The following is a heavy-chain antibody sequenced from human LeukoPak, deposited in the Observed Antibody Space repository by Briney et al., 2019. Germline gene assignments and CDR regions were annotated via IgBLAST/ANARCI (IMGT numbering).Heavy chain of an antibody. CDR2: ISSSSSYI. CDR1: GFTFSSYS. Sequence: GGSLRLSCAASGFTFSSYSMNWVRQAPGKGLEWVSSISSSSSYIYYADSVKGRFTTSRDNATNSLYLQMNSLRAEDTAVYYCASPPQGVDYWGQGTLVTVSS. CDR3: ASPPQGVDY. V-gene: IGHV3-21*01. J-gene: IGHJ4*02. D-gene: IGHD3-16*01.